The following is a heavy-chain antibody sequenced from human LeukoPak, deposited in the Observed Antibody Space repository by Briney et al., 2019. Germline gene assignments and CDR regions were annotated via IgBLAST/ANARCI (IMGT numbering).Heavy chain of an antibody. D-gene: IGHD2-8*01. V-gene: IGHV3-7*01. Sequence: GGSLRLSCAASGFTFSSYWMSWVRQAPGKGLEWVANIKQDGSEKYYVDSVKGRFTISRDNAKNSLYLQMNSLRAEDTAVYYCARSLRLGMVYANYYMDVWGKGTTVTVSS. CDR3: ARSLRLGMVYANYYMDV. J-gene: IGHJ6*03. CDR2: IKQDGSEK. CDR1: GFTFSSYW.